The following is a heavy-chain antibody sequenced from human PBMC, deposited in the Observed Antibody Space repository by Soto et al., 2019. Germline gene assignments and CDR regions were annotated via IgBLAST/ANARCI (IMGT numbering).Heavy chain of an antibody. J-gene: IGHJ4*02. Sequence: SETLSLTCAVSGGSISSSNWWSWVRQPPGKGLEWIGEIYHSGSTNYNPSLKSRVTISVDKSKNQFSLKLSSVTAADTAVYYCASYYGSARPYFDYWGQGTLVTVSS. CDR1: GGSISSSNW. D-gene: IGHD3-10*01. CDR3: ASYYGSARPYFDY. CDR2: IYHSGST. V-gene: IGHV4-4*02.